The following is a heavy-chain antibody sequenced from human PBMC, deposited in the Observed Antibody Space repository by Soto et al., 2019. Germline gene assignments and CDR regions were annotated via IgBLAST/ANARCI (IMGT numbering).Heavy chain of an antibody. CDR1: GETFSSYP. Sequence: SVKVSCKASGETFSSYPTSWVRKANGQGLEWMGGIIPIFGTANYAQKFQGRVTITADESTSTAYMELSSLRSEDTAVYYCARGGLYYYDSSGYLNYWGQGTLVTVSS. D-gene: IGHD3-22*01. J-gene: IGHJ4*02. CDR2: IIPIFGTA. V-gene: IGHV1-69*13. CDR3: ARGGLYYYDSSGYLNY.